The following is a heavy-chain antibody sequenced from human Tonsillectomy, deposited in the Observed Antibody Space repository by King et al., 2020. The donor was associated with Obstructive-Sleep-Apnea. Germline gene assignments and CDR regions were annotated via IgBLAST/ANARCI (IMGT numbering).Heavy chain of an antibody. Sequence: VQLVESGGGVVQPGRSLRLSCAASGFKFSNYGMHWVRQTPGKGLEWVAVISYDGNNKYYSDSVEGRFTISRDNSNNTLYLQMNSLTAVDTAVYYCAKDVGGFLGPVDSWGQGTLVTVSS. CDR1: GFKFSNYG. CDR2: ISYDGNNK. CDR3: AKDVGGFLGPVDS. J-gene: IGHJ4*02. V-gene: IGHV3-30*18. D-gene: IGHD3-10*01.